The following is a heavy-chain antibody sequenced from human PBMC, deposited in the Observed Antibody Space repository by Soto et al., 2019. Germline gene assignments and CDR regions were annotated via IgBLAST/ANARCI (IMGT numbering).Heavy chain of an antibody. V-gene: IGHV1-8*01. CDR1: GYTFASYD. D-gene: IGHD3-16*02. CDR3: ARGLSNYDYVWGSYRSRDLDP. CDR2: MNPNSGNT. J-gene: IGHJ5*02. Sequence: ASVKVSCKASGYTFASYDINWVRQATGQGLEWMGWMNPNSGNTGYAQKFQGRVTMTRNTSISTAYIELSSLRSEDTAVYYCARGLSNYDYVWGSYRSRDLDPWGQGTLVTVSS.